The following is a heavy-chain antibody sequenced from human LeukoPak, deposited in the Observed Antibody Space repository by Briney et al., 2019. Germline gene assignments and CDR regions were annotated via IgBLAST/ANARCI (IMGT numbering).Heavy chain of an antibody. J-gene: IGHJ4*02. CDR2: IYSGADT. D-gene: IGHD3-16*01. CDR1: GFIVSSNH. CDR3: ARRYGGY. V-gene: IGHV3-53*01. Sequence: GGSLRLSCAASGFIVSSNHMSWVRQAPGKGLEWVSIIYSGADTYYADSVKGRFTVSRDNSKNTVYLQMNTLRAEDTAVYYCARRYGGYWGQGTLVTVSS.